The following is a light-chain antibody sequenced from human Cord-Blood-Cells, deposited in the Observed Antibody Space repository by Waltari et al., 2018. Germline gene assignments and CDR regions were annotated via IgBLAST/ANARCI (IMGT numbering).Light chain of an antibody. V-gene: IGLV2-14*03. Sequence: QSALTQPASVSGSPGQSITISCTGTSSDVGGHNSVSWYQQHPGKAPKLMIYDVSNRPSGVSNRFSGSKSGNTASLTISGLQAEDEADYYCSSYTSSSTWVFGGGTKLTVL. CDR2: DVS. CDR1: SSDVGGHNS. CDR3: SSYTSSSTWV. J-gene: IGLJ3*02.